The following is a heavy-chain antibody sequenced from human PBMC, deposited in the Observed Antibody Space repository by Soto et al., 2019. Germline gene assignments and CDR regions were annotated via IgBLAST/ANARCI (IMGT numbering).Heavy chain of an antibody. CDR2: IVVGSGNT. Sequence: ASVKVSCKASGFTFTSSAVQWVRQARGQRLEWIGWIVVGSGNTNYAQRFQERVTITRDMSTSTAYMELSSLRSEDTAVYYCAADVYYYDSSGYYYFDYWGQGTLVTV. J-gene: IGHJ4*02. CDR3: AADVYYYDSSGYYYFDY. V-gene: IGHV1-58*01. CDR1: GFTFTSSA. D-gene: IGHD3-22*01.